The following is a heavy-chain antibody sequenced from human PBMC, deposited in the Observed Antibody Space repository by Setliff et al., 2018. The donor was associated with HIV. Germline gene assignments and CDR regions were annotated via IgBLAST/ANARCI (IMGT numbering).Heavy chain of an antibody. CDR2: INHSGST. J-gene: IGHJ3*02. D-gene: IGHD6-13*01. V-gene: IGHV4-34*01. CDR3: ARGEQQLVRNAFDI. Sequence: PSETLSLTCAVYGGSFSGYYWSWIRQPPGKGLEWIGEINHSGSTNYNPSLKSRVTISVDTSKNQFSLKLSSVTAADTAVYYCARGEQQLVRNAFDIWGQGTMVTVSS. CDR1: GGSFSGYY.